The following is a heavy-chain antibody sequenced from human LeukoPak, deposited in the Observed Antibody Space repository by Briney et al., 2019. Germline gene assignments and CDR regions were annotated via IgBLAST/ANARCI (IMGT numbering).Heavy chain of an antibody. CDR1: GFTFSDYY. V-gene: IGHV3-7*01. CDR3: ARGLGQSGYFDY. D-gene: IGHD5-12*01. J-gene: IGHJ4*02. Sequence: PGGSLRLSCAASGFTFSDYYMSWTRQAPGKGLEWVANIKQDGSEKYYVDSVKGRFTISRDNAKNSLYLQMNSLRAEDTAVYYCARGLGQSGYFDYWGQGTLVTVSS. CDR2: IKQDGSEK.